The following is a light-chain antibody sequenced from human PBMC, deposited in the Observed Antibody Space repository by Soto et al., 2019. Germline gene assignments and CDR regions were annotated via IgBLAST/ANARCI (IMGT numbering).Light chain of an antibody. CDR1: SSDVGGYNY. Sequence: QSALTQPRSVSGSPGQSVTISCTGTSSDVGGYNYVSWYQQHPGKAPKLMIYDVSKRPSGVPDRFSGSKSGNTASLTISGLHAEDEAAYYCCSYAGSYAYEVFGGGTKLTVL. V-gene: IGLV2-11*01. CDR2: DVS. J-gene: IGLJ2*01. CDR3: CSYAGSYAYEV.